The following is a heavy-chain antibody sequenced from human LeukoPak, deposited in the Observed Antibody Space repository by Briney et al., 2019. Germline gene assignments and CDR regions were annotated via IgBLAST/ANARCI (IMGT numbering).Heavy chain of an antibody. CDR2: IYTSGST. J-gene: IGHJ4*02. CDR3: AREGYSYGTPFDY. CDR1: AYSISSGYY. D-gene: IGHD5-18*01. V-gene: IGHV4-38-2*02. Sequence: SETLSLTCTVSAYSISSGYYWGWIRQPPGKGLEWIGRIYTSGSTNYNPSLKSRVIISVDTSKNQFSLKLSSVTAADTAVYYCAREGYSYGTPFDYWGQGTLVTVSS.